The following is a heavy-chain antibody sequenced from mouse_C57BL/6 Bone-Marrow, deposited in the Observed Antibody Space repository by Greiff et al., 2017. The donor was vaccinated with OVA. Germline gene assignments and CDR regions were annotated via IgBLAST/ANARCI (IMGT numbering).Heavy chain of an antibody. V-gene: IGHV8-8*01. CDR3: ARILYDGYYDAMDY. D-gene: IGHD2-3*01. J-gene: IGHJ4*01. CDR2: TWWDDDK. Sequence: QVTLKESGPGILQPSQTLSLTCSFSGFSLSTFGMGVGWIRQPSGKGLEWLAHTWWDDDKYYNPALKSRLTISKDTSKNQVFLKIANVDTADTATYYCARILYDGYYDAMDYWGQGTSVTVSS. CDR1: GFSLSTFGMG.